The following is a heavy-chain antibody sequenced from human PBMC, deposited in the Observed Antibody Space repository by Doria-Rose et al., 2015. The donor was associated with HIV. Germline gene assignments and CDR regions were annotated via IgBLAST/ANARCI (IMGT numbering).Heavy chain of an antibody. D-gene: IGHD1-26*01. CDR1: GGSISHYY. CDR2: IFYTGST. Sequence: QVQLQESGPGLVKPSETLSLTCSVSGGSISHYYWSWIRPPPGKGLEYIGDIFYTGSTNYRPSLKSRVSMSIDTSKNKFSLRLSSVTAADTAVYYCARVLSGTYDYWGQGTLVTGSS. J-gene: IGHJ4*02. V-gene: IGHV4-59*01. CDR3: ARVLSGTYDY.